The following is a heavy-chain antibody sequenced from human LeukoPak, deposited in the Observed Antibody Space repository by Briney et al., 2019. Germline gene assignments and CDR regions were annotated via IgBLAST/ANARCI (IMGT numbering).Heavy chain of an antibody. Sequence: GESLKISCKGSGYSFTNNWIGWVRQMPGKGLEWMGITYPGGSNTRYSPSFQGQVTISADKSISSAYLQWSSLEASDTAMYYCVRSPACSSGTCYPNWFDPWGQGTLVTVSS. V-gene: IGHV5-51*01. D-gene: IGHD2-15*01. J-gene: IGHJ5*02. CDR1: GYSFTNNW. CDR3: VRSPACSSGTCYPNWFDP. CDR2: TYPGGSNT.